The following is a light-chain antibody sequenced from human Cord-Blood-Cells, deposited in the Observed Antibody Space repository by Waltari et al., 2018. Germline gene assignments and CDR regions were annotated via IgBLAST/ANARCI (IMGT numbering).Light chain of an antibody. J-gene: IGKJ4*01. Sequence: EIVLTQSPATLSVPPGERAPLSCRASQSVSSNLAGYQQKPGQAPSLLIYGASTRATGIPARFSGSGSGTEFTLTISSLQSEDFAVYYCQQYNNWPLTFGGGTKVEIK. CDR1: QSVSSN. CDR3: QQYNNWPLT. V-gene: IGKV3-15*01. CDR2: GAS.